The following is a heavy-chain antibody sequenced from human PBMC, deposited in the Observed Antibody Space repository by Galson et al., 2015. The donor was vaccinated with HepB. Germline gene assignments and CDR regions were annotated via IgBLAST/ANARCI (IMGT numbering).Heavy chain of an antibody. D-gene: IGHD5-12*01. J-gene: IGHJ4*02. CDR1: GFTFSSYG. CDR2: IWYDGSNR. CDR3: ARAEDIVATEFDY. Sequence: SLRLSCAASGFTFSSYGMHWVRQAPGKGLEWVAVIWYDGSNRYYADSVKGRFTISRDNSKNTLYLQMNSLRAEDTAVYYCARAEDIVATEFDYWGQGTLVTVSS. V-gene: IGHV3-33*01.